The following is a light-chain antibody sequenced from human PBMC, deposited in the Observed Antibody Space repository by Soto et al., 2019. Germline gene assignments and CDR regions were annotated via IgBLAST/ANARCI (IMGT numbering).Light chain of an antibody. Sequence: DVQMIQSPSSLSAFVGDRVTITCRASQGIAPYLAWFQQKPGKVPKLLIYATSTLQSGVPSRFSGSGSGTDFTLTINSLQPEDVGTYYCQKYNSAPLTFGGGTKVDIK. CDR1: QGIAPY. CDR3: QKYNSAPLT. CDR2: ATS. V-gene: IGKV1-27*01. J-gene: IGKJ4*01.